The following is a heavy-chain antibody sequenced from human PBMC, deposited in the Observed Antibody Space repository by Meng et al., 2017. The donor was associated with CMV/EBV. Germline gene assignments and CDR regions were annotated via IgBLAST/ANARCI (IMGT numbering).Heavy chain of an antibody. J-gene: IGHJ3*02. CDR1: GFTFSSYW. Sequence: GESLKISCAASGFTFSSYWMSWVRQAPGKGPEWVANIKQDGSEKYYVDSVKGRFTISRDNAKNSLYLQMNSLRAEDTAVYYCARDKGEITIFGVVIIFRQGGAFDIWGQGTMVTVSS. D-gene: IGHD3-3*01. CDR3: ARDKGEITIFGVVIIFRQGGAFDI. CDR2: IKQDGSEK. V-gene: IGHV3-7*01.